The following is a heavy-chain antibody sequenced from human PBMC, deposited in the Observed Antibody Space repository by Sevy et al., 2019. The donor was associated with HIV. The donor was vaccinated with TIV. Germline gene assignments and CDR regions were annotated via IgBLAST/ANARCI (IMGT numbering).Heavy chain of an antibody. CDR3: ARAPIVVVPAAKGVYGMDV. CDR1: GYTFTSYG. J-gene: IGHJ6*02. V-gene: IGHV1-18*01. CDR2: ISAYNGNT. D-gene: IGHD2-2*01. Sequence: ASVKVSCKASGYTFTSYGISWVRQAPGQGLEWMGWISAYNGNTNYAQKLQGRVTMTTDTSTSTAYMEPRSLRSDDTAVYYCARAPIVVVPAAKGVYGMDVWGQGTTVTVSS.